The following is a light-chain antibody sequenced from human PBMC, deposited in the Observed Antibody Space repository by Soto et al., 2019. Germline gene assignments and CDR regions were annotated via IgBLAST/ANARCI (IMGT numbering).Light chain of an antibody. CDR3: SSYTSSSTTV. CDR1: SSDVGGYNY. V-gene: IGLV2-14*01. Sequence: QSVLTRPASVSGSPGQLITISCTGTSSDVGGYNYVSWYQQHPGKAPKLMIYEVSNRPSGVSNRFSGSKSGNTASLTISGLQAEDEADYYCSSYTSSSTTVFGTGTKVTVL. CDR2: EVS. J-gene: IGLJ1*01.